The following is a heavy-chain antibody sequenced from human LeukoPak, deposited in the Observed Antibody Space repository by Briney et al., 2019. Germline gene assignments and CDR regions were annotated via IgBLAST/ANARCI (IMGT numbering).Heavy chain of an antibody. J-gene: IGHJ6*02. D-gene: IGHD2-2*02. CDR1: GGSFSGYY. V-gene: IGHV4-34*01. Sequence: SETLSLTCAVYGGSFSGYYWSWIRQPPGKGLEWIGSIYHSGSTYYNPSLKSRVTISVDTSKNQFSLKLSSVTAADTAVYYCARAQSAAAIYYYYYGMDVWGQGTTVTVSS. CDR2: IYHSGST. CDR3: ARAQSAAAIYYYYYGMDV.